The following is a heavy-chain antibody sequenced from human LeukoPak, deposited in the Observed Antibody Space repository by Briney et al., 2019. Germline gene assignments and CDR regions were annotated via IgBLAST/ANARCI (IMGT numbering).Heavy chain of an antibody. CDR3: ARDREAARPGWFDP. V-gene: IGHV3-33*01. Sequence: GGSLRLSCAASGFILSSHGMHWVRQVPGKGLEWVAVIWYDGSKKYYADFVKGRFTISRDNFKNTMSLQMNSLRADDTAVYYCARDREAARPGWFDPWGQGTLVTVSS. D-gene: IGHD6-6*01. J-gene: IGHJ5*02. CDR1: GFILSSHG. CDR2: IWYDGSKK.